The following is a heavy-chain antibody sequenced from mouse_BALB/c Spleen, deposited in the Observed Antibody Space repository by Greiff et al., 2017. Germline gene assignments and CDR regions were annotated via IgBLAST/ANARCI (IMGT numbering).Heavy chain of an antibody. J-gene: IGHJ4*01. Sequence: EVQLVESGGGLVKPGGSLKLSCAASGFTFSSYAMSWVRQSPEKRLEWVAEISSGGSYTYYPDTVTGRFTISRDNAKNTLYLEMSSLRSEDTAMYYCARDRGYDDAMDYWGQGTSVTVSS. CDR1: GFTFSSYA. D-gene: IGHD2-14*01. CDR2: ISSGGSYT. CDR3: ARDRGYDDAMDY. V-gene: IGHV5-9-4*01.